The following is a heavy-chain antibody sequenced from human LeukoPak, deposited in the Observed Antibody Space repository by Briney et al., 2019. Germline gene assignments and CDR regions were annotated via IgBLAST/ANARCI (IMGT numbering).Heavy chain of an antibody. CDR1: GYTFTSYG. V-gene: IGHV1-18*01. CDR2: ISAYNGNT. Sequence: ASVKVSCKASGYTFTSYGISWVRQAPGQGLERMGWISAYNGNTNYAQKLQGRVTMTTDTSTSTAYMELRSLRSDDTAVYYCARDGYYYGSGSYYKDYWGQGTLVTVSS. J-gene: IGHJ4*02. CDR3: ARDGYYYGSGSYYKDY. D-gene: IGHD3-10*01.